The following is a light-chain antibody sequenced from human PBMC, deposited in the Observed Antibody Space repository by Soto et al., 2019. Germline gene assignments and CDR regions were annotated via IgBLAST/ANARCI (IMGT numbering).Light chain of an antibody. J-gene: IGLJ3*02. V-gene: IGLV2-14*01. CDR2: EVS. Sequence: QSVLTQPASVSGSPGQSITISCTGTSSDVGGYNYVSWYQQHPGKAPKLMIYEVSNRPSGVSNRFSGSKSGNTASLTVSGLQAEDEADYFCCSYTSTFSVFGGGTQLTVL. CDR3: CSYTSTFSV. CDR1: SSDVGGYNY.